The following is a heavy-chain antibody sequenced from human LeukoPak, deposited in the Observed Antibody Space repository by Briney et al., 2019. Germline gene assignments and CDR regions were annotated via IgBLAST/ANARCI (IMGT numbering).Heavy chain of an antibody. CDR3: ARDIGYYYGEPYYGMDV. CDR1: GFTFSSYA. Sequence: AGRSLRLSCAASGFTFSSYAMHWVRQAPGKGLEWVAVISYDGSNKYYADSVKGRFTISRDNYKNTLYLQMNSLRAEDTAVYYCARDIGYYYGEPYYGMDVWGQGTTVTVSS. V-gene: IGHV3-30-3*01. J-gene: IGHJ6*02. CDR2: ISYDGSNK. D-gene: IGHD3-10*01.